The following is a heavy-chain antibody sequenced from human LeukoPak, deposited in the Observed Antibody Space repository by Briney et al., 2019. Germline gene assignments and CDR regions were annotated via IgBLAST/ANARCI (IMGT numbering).Heavy chain of an antibody. CDR1: GFTFSSYS. V-gene: IGHV3-21*01. Sequence: GGSLRLSCAASGFTFSSYSMNWVRQAPGKGLEWVSSITSSSSYIYYADSVKGRFTISRDNAKNSLYLQMNSLRAEDTAVYYCARESFAARWDWGQGTLVTVSS. CDR2: ITSSSSYI. J-gene: IGHJ4*02. D-gene: IGHD6-6*01. CDR3: ARESFAARWD.